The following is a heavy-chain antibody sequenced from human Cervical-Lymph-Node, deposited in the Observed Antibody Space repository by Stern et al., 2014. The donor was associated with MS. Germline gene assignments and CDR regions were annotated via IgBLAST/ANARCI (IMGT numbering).Heavy chain of an antibody. Sequence: MQLVQSGGGLVKPGGSLRLSCAASGFTFSSYTMHWVRQPPGKGLEWVSSLSSSDSYIYYADSVQGRFTISRDNAKNSLYLQLDSLTVDDTAVYYCARGTVVRGPLDHWGQGTLLVVSS. D-gene: IGHD3-10*01. V-gene: IGHV3-21*01. CDR1: GFTFSSYT. CDR2: LSSSDSYI. CDR3: ARGTVVRGPLDH. J-gene: IGHJ4*02.